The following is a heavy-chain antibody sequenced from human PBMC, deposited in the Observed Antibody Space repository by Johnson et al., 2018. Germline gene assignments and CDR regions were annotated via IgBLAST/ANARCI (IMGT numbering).Heavy chain of an antibody. J-gene: IGHJ6*03. CDR1: GFTFSSYA. V-gene: IGHV3-30-3*01. D-gene: IGHD4-17*01. Sequence: VQLVESGGGVVQPGRSLRLSCAASGFTFSSYAMHWVRQAPGKGLEWVAVISYDGSNKYYADSVKGRLTIPRDNSKNTLFLQMNRLRAEDTAVYFCAKEATAVTAYGYYLYMDVWGKGTTVTVSS. CDR2: ISYDGSNK. CDR3: AKEATAVTAYGYYLYMDV.